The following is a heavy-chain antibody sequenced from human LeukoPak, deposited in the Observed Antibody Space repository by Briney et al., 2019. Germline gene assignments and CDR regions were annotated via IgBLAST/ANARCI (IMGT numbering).Heavy chain of an antibody. CDR1: GFTLSIYW. CDR2: IKQDGSEK. D-gene: IGHD7-27*01. J-gene: IGHJ3*02. Sequence: TGGSLRLSCAASGFTLSIYWMSWVRQAPGKGLEWVANIKQDGSEKYYMDSVKGRFTISRDNAKNSLYLQMNSLRAEDTAVYYCAKRGINWGNAFDIWGQGTMVTVSS. V-gene: IGHV3-7*01. CDR3: AKRGINWGNAFDI.